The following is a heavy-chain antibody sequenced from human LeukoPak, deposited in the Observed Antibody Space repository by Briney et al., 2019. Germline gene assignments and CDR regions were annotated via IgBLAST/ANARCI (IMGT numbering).Heavy chain of an antibody. J-gene: IGHJ4*02. CDR2: INPNSGGT. V-gene: IGHV1-2*02. D-gene: IGHD3-16*01. Sequence: ASLKVSCKPSGYIFSGYFVHWVRQAPGQGLEWMGWINPNSGGTNHAQKFQGRVTLTGDTSINTVYMELTRLNSDDTAVYYCARALSRLRLYYFASWGQGTLVTVSS. CDR3: ARALSRLRLYYFAS. CDR1: GYIFSGYF.